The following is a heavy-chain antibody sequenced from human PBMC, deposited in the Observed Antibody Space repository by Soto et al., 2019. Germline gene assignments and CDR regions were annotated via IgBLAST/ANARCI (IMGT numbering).Heavy chain of an antibody. CDR1: GFTFSSYA. CDR2: ISFDGSNK. J-gene: IGHJ4*02. Sequence: ESGGGVVQPGRSLRLSCAASGFTFSSYAMHWVRQAPGKGLEWVAVISFDGSNKYYADSVKGRFTISRDNSKSTLYLQMNSLITEDTAVYYCASEQLAVVRGVLDYWGQGTLVTVSS. CDR3: ASEQLAVVRGVLDY. D-gene: IGHD1-1*01. V-gene: IGHV3-30-3*01.